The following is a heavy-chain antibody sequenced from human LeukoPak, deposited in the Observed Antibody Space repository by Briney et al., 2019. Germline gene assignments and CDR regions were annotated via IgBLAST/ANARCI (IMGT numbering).Heavy chain of an antibody. CDR3: ARASIQLWPHYYFDY. J-gene: IGHJ4*02. Sequence: SETLSLTCTVSGGSISSYYWSWIRQPAGKGLEWIGRIYTSGSTNYNPSLKSRVTISVDTSKNQFSLKLSSVTAADTAVYYCARASIQLWPHYYFDYWGQGTLVTVSS. CDR1: GGSISSYY. D-gene: IGHD5-18*01. CDR2: IYTSGST. V-gene: IGHV4-4*07.